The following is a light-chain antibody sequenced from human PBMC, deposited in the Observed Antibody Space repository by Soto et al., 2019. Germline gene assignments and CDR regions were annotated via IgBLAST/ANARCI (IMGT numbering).Light chain of an antibody. CDR3: QQYNSYRWT. CDR1: QSISSW. J-gene: IGKJ1*01. CDR2: DAS. Sequence: DIQMTQSPSTLSASVGDRVTITCRASQSISSWVAWYQQKPGKAPKLLIYDASSLKSGVPFRFSGSGSGTEFTLTISSLQPDEFATYYCQQYNSYRWTFGKGTKVDIK. V-gene: IGKV1-5*01.